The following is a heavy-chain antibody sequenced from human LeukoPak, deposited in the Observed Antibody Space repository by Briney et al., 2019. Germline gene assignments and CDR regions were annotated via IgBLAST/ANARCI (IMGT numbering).Heavy chain of an antibody. Sequence: GSLRLSCAASGFTFSMYWMHWVGQAPGKGLLWVSRINTDGRTTNYAESVKGRCTISRDNAKNTLYLQMNSLRSEDTAVYYCTRVPPSVGEATSEYFQDWGQGTLVTVSS. D-gene: IGHD1-26*01. CDR3: TRVPPSVGEATSEYFQD. CDR1: GFTFSMYW. J-gene: IGHJ1*01. V-gene: IGHV3-74*01. CDR2: INTDGRTT.